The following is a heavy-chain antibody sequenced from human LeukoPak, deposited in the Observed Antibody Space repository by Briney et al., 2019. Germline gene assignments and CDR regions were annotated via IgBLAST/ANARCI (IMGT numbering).Heavy chain of an antibody. J-gene: IGHJ4*02. CDR1: GFTVSSNY. V-gene: IGHV3-53*01. CDR2: IYSGGST. D-gene: IGHD2-15*01. CDR3: ARDRYCSGGSCYPPGD. Sequence: GGSLRLSSAASGFTVSSNYMSWVRQAPGKGLEWVSVIYSGGSTYYADSVKGRFTISRDNSKNTLYLQMNSLRAEDTAVYYCARDRYCSGGSCYPPGDWGQGTLVTVSS.